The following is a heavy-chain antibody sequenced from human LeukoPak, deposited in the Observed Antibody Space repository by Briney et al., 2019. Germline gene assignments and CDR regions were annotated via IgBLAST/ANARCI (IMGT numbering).Heavy chain of an antibody. CDR2: INSDGGSA. V-gene: IGHV3-74*01. CDR1: GFPFSSFW. CDR3: ASKLVVGATKSDYFDY. D-gene: IGHD1-26*01. J-gene: IGHJ4*02. Sequence: GGPLRLSCAASGFPFSSFWMHWVRQAPGKGLVWVSRINSDGGSAGYADSVKGRFTISRDNAKNTLYVQMNSLRAEDTAVYYCASKLVVGATKSDYFDYWGQGTLVTVSS.